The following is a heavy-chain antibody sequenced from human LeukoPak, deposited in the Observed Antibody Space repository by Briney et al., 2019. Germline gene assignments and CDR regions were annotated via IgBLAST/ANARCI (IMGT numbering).Heavy chain of an antibody. CDR2: IKSKSDGETT. D-gene: IGHD3-10*01. CDR3: NTRMVRGNYFDY. CDR1: GSTLSNAW. J-gene: IGHJ4*02. Sequence: PGGSLRLSCAASGSTLSNAWVSWVRQAPGKGLEWVGHIKSKSDGETTNYAAPVKGRFTISRDDSKNTLYLHMKSLKNEDTAIYYCNTRMVRGNYFDYWGQGTLVTVSS. V-gene: IGHV3-15*01.